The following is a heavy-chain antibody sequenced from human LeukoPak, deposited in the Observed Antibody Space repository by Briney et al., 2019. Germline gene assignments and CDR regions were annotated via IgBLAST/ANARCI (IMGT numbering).Heavy chain of an antibody. V-gene: IGHV4-38-2*01. J-gene: IGHJ4*02. Sequence: SETLSLTCAVSGYSISSGYYWGWIRQPPGQGVEWIGSIYHSGSTYYNPSLHSRLTISVDTSKTHFSLKLSSVTAAHTAVYYCARYSYGTFHYWGQGTLVTVSS. CDR1: GYSISSGYY. D-gene: IGHD5-18*01. CDR2: IYHSGST. CDR3: ARYSYGTFHY.